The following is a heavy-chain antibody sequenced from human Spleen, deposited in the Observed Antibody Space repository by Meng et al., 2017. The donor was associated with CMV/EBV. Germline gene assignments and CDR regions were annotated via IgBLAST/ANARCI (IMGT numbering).Heavy chain of an antibody. CDR2: INPNSGGT. J-gene: IGHJ3*02. Sequence: ASVKVSCKASGYTFTGYYMHWVRQAPGQGLEWMEWINPNSGGTNYAQKFQGRVTMTRDTSISTAYMELNRLRSDDTAVYYCARGSQVAAGTGRRAFDIWGQGTMVTVSS. CDR1: GYTFTGYY. CDR3: ARGSQVAAGTGRRAFDI. V-gene: IGHV1-2*02. D-gene: IGHD6-13*01.